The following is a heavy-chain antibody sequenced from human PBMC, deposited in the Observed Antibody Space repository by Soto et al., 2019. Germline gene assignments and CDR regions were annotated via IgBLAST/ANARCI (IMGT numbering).Heavy chain of an antibody. D-gene: IGHD3-10*01. CDR3: VRGTTYYYGSGN. CDR1: GGTFSSYT. J-gene: IGHJ4*02. Sequence: QVQLVQSGAEVKKPGSSVKVSCKASGGTFSSYTISWVRQAPGQGLEWMGRIIPILGIANYAQKFQGRVTITADKSTSTAYMEMSSLRSEDTAVYYCVRGTTYYYGSGNWGQGTLVTVSS. V-gene: IGHV1-69*02. CDR2: IIPILGIA.